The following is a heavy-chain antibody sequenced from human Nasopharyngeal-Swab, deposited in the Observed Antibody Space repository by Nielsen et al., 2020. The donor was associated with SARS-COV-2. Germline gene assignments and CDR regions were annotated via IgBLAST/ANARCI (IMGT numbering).Heavy chain of an antibody. CDR3: AKVPLYDILTGYYKWGFDY. D-gene: IGHD3-9*01. V-gene: IGHV3-23*01. CDR2: ISGSGGST. Sequence: QAPGKGLEWVSAISGSGGSTYYADSVKGRFTISRDNSKNTLYLQMSSLRAEDTAVYYCAKVPLYDILTGYYKWGFDYWGQGTLVTVSS. J-gene: IGHJ4*02.